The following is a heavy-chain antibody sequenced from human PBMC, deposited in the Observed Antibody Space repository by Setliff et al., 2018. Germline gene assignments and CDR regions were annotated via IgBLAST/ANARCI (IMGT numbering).Heavy chain of an antibody. CDR1: GGLIYDHW. CDR3: ARERQGGFLEWSPLDP. D-gene: IGHD3-3*01. CDR2: VYSDGDT. V-gene: IGHV4-4*07. J-gene: IGHJ5*02. Sequence: SETLSLTCSVSGGLIYDHWWTWVRQPAGEEFQWIGRVYSDGDTEYNPSLKSRVTVSVDTSNNQFSLHLTSVTAADTARYFCARERQGGFLEWSPLDPWGQGILVTVSS.